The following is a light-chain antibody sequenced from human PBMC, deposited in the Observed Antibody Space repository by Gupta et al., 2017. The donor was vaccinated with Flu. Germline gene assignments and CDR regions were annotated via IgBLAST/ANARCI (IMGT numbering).Light chain of an antibody. V-gene: IGLV2-23*01. J-gene: IGLJ3*02. CDR2: EAS. CDR1: SREVGSYNL. Sequence: SSLTHSPSVSGSPGQSITIACTGTSREVGSYNLVSWDQQHPGKAAKLMIYEASKRPAGVSDRFAGSKAGSTADVTITGRKAEDEADYYCCSYAGSSTGVFGGGTKLTVL. CDR3: CSYAGSSTGV.